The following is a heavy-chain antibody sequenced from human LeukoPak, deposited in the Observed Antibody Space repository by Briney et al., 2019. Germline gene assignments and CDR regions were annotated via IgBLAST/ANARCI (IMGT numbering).Heavy chain of an antibody. CDR1: GFTFSTYA. J-gene: IGHJ6*02. CDR3: ARAENRGPYYGMDV. V-gene: IGHV3-30-3*01. D-gene: IGHD2/OR15-2a*01. Sequence: PGGSLRLPCAASGFTFSTYAMHWVRQAPGKGLEWVAVISYDGSNEYYADSVKGRFTISRDNSKNTLYLQMNSLRVEDTAVYYCARAENRGPYYGMDVWGRGITVTVSS. CDR2: ISYDGSNE.